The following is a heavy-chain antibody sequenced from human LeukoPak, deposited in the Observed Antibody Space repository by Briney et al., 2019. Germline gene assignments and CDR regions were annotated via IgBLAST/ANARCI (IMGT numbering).Heavy chain of an antibody. CDR2: FDPEDGET. D-gene: IGHD3-9*01. Sequence: ASVKVSCKVSGYTLTELSMHWVRQAPGKGLEWMGGFDPEDGETIYAQKFQGRVTMTEDTSTDTAYMDLSRLRSDDTAFYYCTRDLTISGPIGYWGQETLVTVSS. J-gene: IGHJ4*02. CDR1: GYTLTELS. V-gene: IGHV1-24*01. CDR3: TRDLTISGPIGY.